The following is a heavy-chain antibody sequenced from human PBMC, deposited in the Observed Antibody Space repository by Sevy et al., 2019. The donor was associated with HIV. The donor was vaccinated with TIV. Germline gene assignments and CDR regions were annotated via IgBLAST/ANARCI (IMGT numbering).Heavy chain of an antibody. CDR2: IRSKANSYAT. D-gene: IGHD2-2*02. CDR1: GFTFSGSA. J-gene: IGHJ6*02. V-gene: IGHV3-73*01. Sequence: GGSLRLSCAASGFTFSGSAMHWVRQASGKGLEWVGRIRSKANSYATAYAASVKGRVTISRDDSKNTAYLQMNSLKTEDTAVYYCTRPGEGYCSSTSCYTDNYYYYYGMDVWGQGTTVTVSS. CDR3: TRPGEGYCSSTSCYTDNYYYYYGMDV.